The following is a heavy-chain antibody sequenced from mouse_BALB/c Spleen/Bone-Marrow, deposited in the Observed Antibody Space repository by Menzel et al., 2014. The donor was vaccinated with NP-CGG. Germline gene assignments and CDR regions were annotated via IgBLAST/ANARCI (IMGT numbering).Heavy chain of an antibody. Sequence: VHVKQSGPELVKPGASVKISCKTSGYTFTDYTMHWVRQSHGKSIEWIGSINPNNGGSSCNQKFKAKATLTIDKSSSTPCMELRSLTSEDSAVYYCARAVHFDYWGQGTTLTVSS. CDR3: ARAVHFDY. CDR1: GYTFTDYT. CDR2: INPNNGGS. V-gene: IGHV1-22*01. J-gene: IGHJ2*01.